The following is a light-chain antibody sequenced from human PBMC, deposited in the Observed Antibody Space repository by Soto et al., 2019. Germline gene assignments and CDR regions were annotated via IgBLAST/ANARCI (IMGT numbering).Light chain of an antibody. CDR3: QHYSVWPPT. J-gene: IGKJ1*01. Sequence: EMLLTQSPATLSVSPGEGATLSCRASQSVSSSLAWYQERPGQAPRLLIYGAFTRAPGIPDRVSGSGSGTDFTLTISSLQSEDLAVYYCQHYSVWPPTFGRGTKVDIK. CDR2: GAF. V-gene: IGKV3-15*01. CDR1: QSVSSS.